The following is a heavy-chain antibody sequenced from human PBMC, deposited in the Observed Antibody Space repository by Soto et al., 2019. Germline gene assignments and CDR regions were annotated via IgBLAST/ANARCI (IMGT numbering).Heavy chain of an antibody. CDR1: GYSISRRSYY. CDR2: IYYSGST. Sequence: SDTLSLTCPFTGYSISRRSYYLGWVRQPPGKGLEWIGSIYYSGSTYNNPSLRSRVSMSIDTAKDQFSLKLKSVTAADTALYFCARQRTSVVTQAHFELWGTGSLVTV. J-gene: IGHJ4*02. D-gene: IGHD2-21*02. CDR3: ARQRTSVVTQAHFEL. V-gene: IGHV4-39*01.